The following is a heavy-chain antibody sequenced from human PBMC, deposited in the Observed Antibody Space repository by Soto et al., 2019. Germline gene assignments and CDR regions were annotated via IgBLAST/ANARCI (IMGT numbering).Heavy chain of an antibody. D-gene: IGHD3-22*01. CDR2: ISYDGSNK. V-gene: IGHV3-30-3*01. Sequence: GGSLRLSCAASGFTFSSYAMHWVRQAPGKGLEWVAVISYDGSNKYYADSVKGRFTISRDNSKNTLYLQMNSLRAEDTAVYYCARDITMIVVVINLAYWGQGTLVTVSS. CDR1: GFTFSSYA. J-gene: IGHJ4*02. CDR3: ARDITMIVVVINLAY.